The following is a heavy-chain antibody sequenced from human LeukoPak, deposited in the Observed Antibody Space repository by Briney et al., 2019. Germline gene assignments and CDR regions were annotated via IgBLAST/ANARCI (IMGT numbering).Heavy chain of an antibody. CDR1: GGTFSSYA. CDR3: ARTAGCSSTSCYAWYYFDY. CDR2: IIPIFGTA. J-gene: IGHJ4*02. V-gene: IGHV1-69*05. Sequence: SVKVSCKASGGTFSSYAISWVRQAPGQGLEWMGGIIPIFGTANYAQKFQGRATITTDESTSTAYMELSSLRSEDTAVYYCARTAGCSSTSCYAWYYFDYWGQGTLVTVSS. D-gene: IGHD2-2*01.